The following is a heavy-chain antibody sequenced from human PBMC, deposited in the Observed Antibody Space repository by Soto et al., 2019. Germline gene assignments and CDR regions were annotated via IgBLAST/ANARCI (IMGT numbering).Heavy chain of an antibody. J-gene: IGHJ4*02. CDR2: IYSGGSK. CDR3: ARGKLAVAIFDY. V-gene: IGHV3-66*01. D-gene: IGHD6-19*01. CDR1: GFTVSSNY. Sequence: EVQLVESGGGLVQPGGSLRLSCAASGFTVSSNYMSWVRQARGKGLEWVSVIYSGGSKYYADSVKGRFTISRDNSKITLYLQMNSLRAEDTAVYYCARGKLAVAIFDYWGQGPLVTVSS.